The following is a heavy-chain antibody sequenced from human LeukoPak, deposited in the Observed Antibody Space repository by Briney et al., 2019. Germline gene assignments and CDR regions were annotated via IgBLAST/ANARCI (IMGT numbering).Heavy chain of an antibody. D-gene: IGHD2-2*01. CDR2: IYCSGST. CDR1: GGSISSSSYY. V-gene: IGHV4-39*01. J-gene: IGHJ4*02. Sequence: SETLSLTCTVSGGSISSSSYYWGWIRQPPGKGLEWIGSIYCSGSTYYNPSLKSRVTISVDTSKNQFSLKLSSVTAADTAVYYCARHPSTARADFDYWGQGTLVTVSS. CDR3: ARHPSTARADFDY.